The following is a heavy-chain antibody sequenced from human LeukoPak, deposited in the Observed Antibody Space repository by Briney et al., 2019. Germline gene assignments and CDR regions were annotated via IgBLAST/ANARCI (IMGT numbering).Heavy chain of an antibody. V-gene: IGHV4-34*01. J-gene: IGHJ4*02. Sequence: SETLSLTCAVYGGSFSGYYWSWIRQPPGKGLEWIGEINHSGSTNYNPSLKSRVTISVDTSKNQFSLKLSSVTAADTAVYYCARGGGDYSYFDYWGQGTLVTVS. CDR3: ARGGGDYSYFDY. CDR1: GGSFSGYY. D-gene: IGHD4-17*01. CDR2: INHSGST.